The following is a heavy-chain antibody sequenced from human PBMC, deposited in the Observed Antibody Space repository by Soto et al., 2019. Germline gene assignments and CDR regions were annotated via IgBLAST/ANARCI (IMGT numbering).Heavy chain of an antibody. J-gene: IGHJ4*02. CDR3: AHRVLRTVFGLVTTTAIYFDF. CDR1: GFSLTTSGVG. CDR2: IYWDDDK. V-gene: IGHV2-5*02. D-gene: IGHD3-3*01. Sequence: QITLNESGPTVVRPTETLTLTCSFSGFSLTTSGVGVGWIRQSPGKAPEWLALIYWDDDKRYSASLKSRLTITKDTSKTQVVLTVSDLDPTDTATFYCAHRVLRTVFGLVTTTAIYFDFWGQGTPVAGSS.